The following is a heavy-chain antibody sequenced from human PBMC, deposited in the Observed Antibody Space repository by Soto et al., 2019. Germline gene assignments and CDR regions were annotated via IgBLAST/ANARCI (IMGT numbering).Heavy chain of an antibody. CDR3: ARVRIFGVPGWFDP. CDR2: ISSSGTTI. J-gene: IGHJ5*02. V-gene: IGHV3-48*03. Sequence: VQLVESGGGLVQPGGSLRLSCAASGFTFSKYEMNWVRQAPGKGLEWVSYISSSGTTIYYADSVKGRFTISRDNAKNSLYLQMNSLRAEDTAVYYCARVRIFGVPGWFDPWGQGTLVTVSS. D-gene: IGHD3-3*01. CDR1: GFTFSKYE.